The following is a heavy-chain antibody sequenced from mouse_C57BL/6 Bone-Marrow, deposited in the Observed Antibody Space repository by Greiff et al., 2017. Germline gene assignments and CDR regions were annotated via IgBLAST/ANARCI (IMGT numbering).Heavy chain of an antibody. CDR1: GYSITSGYY. J-gene: IGHJ4*01. CDR3: AREGAYYDFYDYAMDY. Sequence: EVKLEESGPGLVKPSQSLSLTCSVTGYSITSGYYWNWIRQFPGNKLEWMGYISYDGSNNYNPSLKNRISITRDTSKNQFFLKLNSVTTEDTATYYCAREGAYYDFYDYAMDYWGQGTSVTVSS. D-gene: IGHD2-4*01. CDR2: ISYDGSN. V-gene: IGHV3-6*01.